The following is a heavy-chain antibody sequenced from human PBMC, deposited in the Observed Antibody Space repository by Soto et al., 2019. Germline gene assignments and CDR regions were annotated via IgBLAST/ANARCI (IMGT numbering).Heavy chain of an antibody. Sequence: SETLSVTCXVVGGSISSGGDCWSWIRQPPGKGLEWIGYIYHSGSTYYNPSLKSRVTISVDRSKNQFSLKLSSVTAADTAVYYCARVPDRWGQGTLVTVSS. D-gene: IGHD2-2*01. CDR2: IYHSGST. J-gene: IGHJ5*02. CDR1: GGSISSGGDC. CDR3: ARVPDR. V-gene: IGHV4-30-2*01.